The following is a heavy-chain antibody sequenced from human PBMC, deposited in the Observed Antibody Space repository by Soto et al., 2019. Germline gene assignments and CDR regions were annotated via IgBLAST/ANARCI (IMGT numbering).Heavy chain of an antibody. D-gene: IGHD3-16*01. CDR3: ARGFPFWFDA. J-gene: IGHJ5*02. CDR1: GYTFTNYA. CDR2: INAGNGNT. Sequence: QVQLVQSGAEEKKPGASVKVSCKASGYTFTNYAMHWVRQAPGQRLEWMGWINAGNGNTKYSQKLQGRVTITGDTSESTGYMELSRATSEVTAVYFCARGFPFWFDAWCQGTLVSDSS. V-gene: IGHV1-3*05.